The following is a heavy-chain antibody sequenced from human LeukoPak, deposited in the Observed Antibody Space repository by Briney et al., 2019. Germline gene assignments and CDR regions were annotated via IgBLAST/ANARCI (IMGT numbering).Heavy chain of an antibody. Sequence: ASVKVSCKASGYTFTSYDINWVRQATGQGLEWMGWMNPNSGNTGYAQKFQGRVTMNRNNSISTAYMELSSVGSEDTAVYYCARLYYDIFTGPTLGGVWFDPWGQGTLVTVSS. CDR3: ARLYYDIFTGPTLGGVWFDP. V-gene: IGHV1-8*01. CDR1: GYTFTSYD. CDR2: MNPNSGNT. D-gene: IGHD3-9*01. J-gene: IGHJ5*02.